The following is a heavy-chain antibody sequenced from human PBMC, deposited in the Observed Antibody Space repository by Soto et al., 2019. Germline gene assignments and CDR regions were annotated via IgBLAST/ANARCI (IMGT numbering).Heavy chain of an antibody. CDR2: INANTGNP. CDR1: GYTFTSYA. CDR3: AREGTTVTNSL. V-gene: IGHV7-4-1*01. D-gene: IGHD4-17*01. J-gene: IGHJ4*02. Sequence: PSVKVSCKASGYTFTSYAMNWVRQAPGQGLEWMGWINANTGNPTYAQGFTGRFVFSLDTSVSTAYLQICSLKAEDTAVYYCAREGTTVTNSLWGQGTLVTVSS.